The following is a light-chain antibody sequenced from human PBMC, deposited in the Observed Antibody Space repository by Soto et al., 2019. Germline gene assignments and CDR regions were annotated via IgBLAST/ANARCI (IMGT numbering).Light chain of an antibody. CDR2: EVN. J-gene: IGLJ1*01. CDR3: SLYTTSSTYV. V-gene: IGLV2-18*01. CDR1: SSDVGTYNR. Sequence: QSVLTQPASVSGPPGQSVTISCTGTSSDVGTYNRVSWYQKPPGTAPKLMIYEVNNRPSGVPDRFSGSYSGNTASLTISGLQAEDEADYYCSLYTTSSTYVFGTGTKVTV.